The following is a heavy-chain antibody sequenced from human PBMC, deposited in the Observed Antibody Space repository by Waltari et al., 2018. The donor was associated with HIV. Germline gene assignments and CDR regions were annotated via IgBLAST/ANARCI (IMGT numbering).Heavy chain of an antibody. CDR3: ARSITMIVVLIAWGYGMDV. CDR2: INPNSGGK. D-gene: IGHD3-22*01. CDR1: RYTFTGYS. J-gene: IGHJ6*02. Sequence: QVHLVQSGAEVKKHGISVMVSCKASRYTFTGYSLPCVRQAPGPGLEWMGWINPNSGGKKYAQKFQDRVTMTRDTSISTAYMELSRLRSDDTAVYYCARSITMIVVLIAWGYGMDVWGQGTTVTVSS. V-gene: IGHV1-2*02.